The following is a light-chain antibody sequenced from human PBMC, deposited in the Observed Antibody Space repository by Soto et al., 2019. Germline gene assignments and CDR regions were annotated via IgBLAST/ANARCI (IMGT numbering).Light chain of an antibody. CDR1: QSVNSY. CDR3: QQRSNWPLT. V-gene: IGKV3-11*01. J-gene: IGKJ4*01. Sequence: EIVLTQSPATLSLSPGERATLSCRASQSVNSYLAWYQQKPGQAPRLLIYEASNRATGIPARFSGSGSGTDFTLTISSQEPEDFAVYYCQQRSNWPLTFGGGTKVEIE. CDR2: EAS.